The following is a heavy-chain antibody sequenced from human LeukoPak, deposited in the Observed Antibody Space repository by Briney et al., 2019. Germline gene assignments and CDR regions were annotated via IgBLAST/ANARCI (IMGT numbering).Heavy chain of an antibody. CDR2: IKQNGGEK. D-gene: IGHD4-23*01. CDR3: ARVPGVTRYFDS. J-gene: IGHJ4*02. CDR1: GFTFTCCW. Sequence: GGSLRLSCAASGFTFTCCWMSWVRHTQGKGLEWVASIKQNGGEKFYADSVKGRFTISRDNAKNSLYLQLNSLRAEDTAVYYCARVPGVTRYFDSWGQGILVTVSS. V-gene: IGHV3-7*01.